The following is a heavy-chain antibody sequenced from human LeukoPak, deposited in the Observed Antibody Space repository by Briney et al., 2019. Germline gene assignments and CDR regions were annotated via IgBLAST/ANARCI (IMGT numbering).Heavy chain of an antibody. D-gene: IGHD1-20*01. CDR2: IYNSGST. Sequence: PSQTLSLTCTVSGGSISSGSYYWNWIRQPAEKGLEWIGHIYNSGSTNYNPSLKSRVTISVDTSKNQFSLKLSSVTAADTAVYYCARLLTGREDRDYWSQGTLVTVSS. J-gene: IGHJ4*02. V-gene: IGHV4-61*09. CDR3: ARLLTGREDRDY. CDR1: GGSISSGSYY.